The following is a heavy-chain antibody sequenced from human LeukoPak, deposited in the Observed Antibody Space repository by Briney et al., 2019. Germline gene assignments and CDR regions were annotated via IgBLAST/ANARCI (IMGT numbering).Heavy chain of an antibody. CDR3: ARDVSGVMVRGVRLFDY. Sequence: GASVKVSCKTSGYTFTNYAIHWVRQAPGQRLEWMGWINAGNGNTKYSQKFQGRVTITRDTSASTAYMELSSLRSEDTAVYYCARDVSGVMVRGVRLFDYWGQGTLVTVSS. V-gene: IGHV1-3*01. D-gene: IGHD3-10*01. CDR1: GYTFTNYA. J-gene: IGHJ4*02. CDR2: INAGNGNT.